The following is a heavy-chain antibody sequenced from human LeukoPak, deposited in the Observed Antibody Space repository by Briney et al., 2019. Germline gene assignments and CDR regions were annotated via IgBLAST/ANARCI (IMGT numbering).Heavy chain of an antibody. Sequence: SVKVSCKASGGTFTNYAINGVRQAPAQGLEWMGRIIPILDVTNYAQKFQDRVTITADQSTSTAYMEPSSLRSEDTAVYYCARGGEICSSTSCYRGHDFWGQGTLVTVSS. D-gene: IGHD2-2*01. CDR3: ARGGEICSSTSCYRGHDF. CDR1: GGTFTNYA. CDR2: IIPILDVT. J-gene: IGHJ4*02. V-gene: IGHV1-69*04.